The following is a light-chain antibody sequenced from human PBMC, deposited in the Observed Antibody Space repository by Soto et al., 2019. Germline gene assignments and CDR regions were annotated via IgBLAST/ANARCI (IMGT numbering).Light chain of an antibody. V-gene: IGLV2-14*03. CDR2: DVN. J-gene: IGLJ2*01. Sequence: QSALNQPASVSGSPGQSITISCTGTSSDIGAYNYVSWYQQHPGKAPKLMIYDVNIRPSGVSNRFSGSKSGNTASLTISGLQAEDEADYYCTSWTTSTTMIFGGGTKLTVL. CDR1: SSDIGAYNY. CDR3: TSWTTSTTMI.